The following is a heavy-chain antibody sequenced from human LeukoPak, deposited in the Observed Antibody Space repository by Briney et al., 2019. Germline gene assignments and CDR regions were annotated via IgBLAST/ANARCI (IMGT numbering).Heavy chain of an antibody. CDR2: ISYSGST. Sequence: PSETLSLTCTVSGGSVSSSSYYWGWIRQPPGKGLEWTGTISYSGSTYYNPSLKSRVTISVDTSKNQFSLNLSSVTAADTAVYYCARLPYDGNYGYYYYYMDVWGKGTTVTISS. V-gene: IGHV4-39*01. CDR1: GGSVSSSSYY. J-gene: IGHJ6*03. D-gene: IGHD4-23*01. CDR3: ARLPYDGNYGYYYYYMDV.